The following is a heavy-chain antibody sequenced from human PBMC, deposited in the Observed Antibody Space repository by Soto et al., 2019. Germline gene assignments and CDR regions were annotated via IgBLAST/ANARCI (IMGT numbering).Heavy chain of an antibody. CDR1: GFTFSSYS. V-gene: IGHV3-21*01. Sequence: EVQLVESGGDLVKPGGSLRLSCAASGFTFSSYSMHWVRQAPGKGRDWVSSISTGSTYIYYADSVKGRFTISRDNAKNSLYLQMNSLRAEDTAVYYCARRTPQYSGYDLGEDYWGQGTLVTVSS. CDR3: ARRTPQYSGYDLGEDY. CDR2: ISTGSTYI. D-gene: IGHD5-12*01. J-gene: IGHJ4*02.